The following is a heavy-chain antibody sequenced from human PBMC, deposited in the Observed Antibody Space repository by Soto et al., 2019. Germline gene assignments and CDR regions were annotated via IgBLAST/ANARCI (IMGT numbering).Heavy chain of an antibody. V-gene: IGHV3-23*01. CDR1: GFTFSSYA. Sequence: PGGSLRLSCAASGFTFSSYAMSWVRQAPGKGLEWVSGIKNSGGSTFYADSVKGRFTISRDNPKSMLYLQMNSLRAEDAAVYYCAKSVEWELPRFDYWGQGTLVTVSS. D-gene: IGHD1-26*01. CDR2: IKNSGGST. CDR3: AKSVEWELPRFDY. J-gene: IGHJ4*02.